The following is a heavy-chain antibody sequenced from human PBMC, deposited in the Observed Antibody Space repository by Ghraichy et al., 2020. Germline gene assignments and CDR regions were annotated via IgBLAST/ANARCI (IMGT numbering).Heavy chain of an antibody. D-gene: IGHD3-3*01. J-gene: IGHJ5*02. Sequence: SGPTLVKPTQTLTLTCTFSGFSLSTSGMCVSWIRQPPGKALEWLALIDWDDDKYYSTSLKTRLTISKDTSKNQVVLTMTNMDPVDTATYYCARTLAVTTPYDSDTWFDPWGQGTLVTVSS. V-gene: IGHV2-70*01. CDR1: GFSLSTSGMC. CDR2: IDWDDDK. CDR3: ARTLAVTTPYDSDTWFDP.